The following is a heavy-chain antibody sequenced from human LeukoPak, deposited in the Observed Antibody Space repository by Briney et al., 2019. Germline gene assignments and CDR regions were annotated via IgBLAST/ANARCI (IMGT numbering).Heavy chain of an antibody. CDR2: ISWNSGSI. Sequence: GGSLRLSCAASGFTFDDYAMHWVRQAPGKGLEWVSGISWNSGSIGYADSVKGRFTISRDNSKNTLFLQMNSLRGEDTAMYYCARVQGGGYRTADYWGQGTLVTVSS. CDR3: ARVQGGGYRTADY. J-gene: IGHJ4*02. D-gene: IGHD6-19*01. CDR1: GFTFDDYA. V-gene: IGHV3-9*01.